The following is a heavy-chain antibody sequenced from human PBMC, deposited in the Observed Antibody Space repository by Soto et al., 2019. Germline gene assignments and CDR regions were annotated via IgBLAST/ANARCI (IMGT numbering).Heavy chain of an antibody. V-gene: IGHV1-69*02. CDR3: ARSDYGDYPLDY. D-gene: IGHD4-17*01. J-gene: IGHJ4*02. Sequence: QVQLVQSGAEVKKPGSSVKVSCKASGGTFSSYTNSWVRQAPGQGLEWMGRIIPILGIANYAQKFQGRVTITADKSTSTAYMELSSLRSEDTAVYYCARSDYGDYPLDYWGQGTLVTVSS. CDR1: GGTFSSYT. CDR2: IIPILGIA.